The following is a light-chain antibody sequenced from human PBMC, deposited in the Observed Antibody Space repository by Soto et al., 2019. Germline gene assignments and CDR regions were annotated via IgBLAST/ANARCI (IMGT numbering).Light chain of an antibody. V-gene: IGKV1-12*01. CDR3: QQAVTFPLT. J-gene: IGKJ4*01. CDR1: QGIRSW. CDR2: AAS. Sequence: DIQMTQSPSSVSASVGDRVTITCRASQGIRSWLAWYQQKPGKAPNLLIYAASSLQSGVPSRFSGSGSGTDFTLTISTLQPEDFATYYCQQAVTFPLTFGGGTKVEIK.